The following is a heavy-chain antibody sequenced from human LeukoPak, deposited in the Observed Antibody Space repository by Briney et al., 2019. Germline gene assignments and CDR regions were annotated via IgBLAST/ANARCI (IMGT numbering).Heavy chain of an antibody. D-gene: IGHD3-22*01. V-gene: IGHV3-23*01. CDR2: ISGSGGST. Sequence: GGSLRLSCAASGFTFSSYAMSWVRQAPGKGLEWVSAISGSGGSTYYADSVKGRFTISRDNSKNTLYLQMNSLRAEDTAVYYCVQPDQYDSSGYYSVWGQGTLVTVSS. CDR1: GFTFSSYA. J-gene: IGHJ4*02. CDR3: VQPDQYDSSGYYSV.